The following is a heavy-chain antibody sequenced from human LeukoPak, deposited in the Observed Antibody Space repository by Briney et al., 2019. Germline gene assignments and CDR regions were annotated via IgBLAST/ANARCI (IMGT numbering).Heavy chain of an antibody. Sequence: SETLSLTCSVSDGSISGYYWTWIRQPPGKGLEWIGNIYYSGNTNYNPSLRSRVTISLDTSKSQFSLKLTSVAAADAAVYYCARDRYNYDSSGSRWFDPWGQGTLVTVSS. CDR1: DGSISGYY. CDR2: IYYSGNT. D-gene: IGHD3-22*01. V-gene: IGHV4-59*01. CDR3: ARDRYNYDSSGSRWFDP. J-gene: IGHJ5*02.